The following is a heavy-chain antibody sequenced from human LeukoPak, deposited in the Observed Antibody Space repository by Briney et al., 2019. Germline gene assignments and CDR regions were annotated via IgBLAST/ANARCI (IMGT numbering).Heavy chain of an antibody. CDR2: ISGSGGST. Sequence: GGSLRLSCAASGFTFSSYSMNWVRQAPGKGLEWVSGISGSGGSTYYADSVKGRFTIYRDNSKNTLYLQMNSLRAEDTAVYNCAKVDSSGWYAGYWGQGTLVTVSS. CDR3: AKVDSSGWYAGY. V-gene: IGHV3-23*01. CDR1: GFTFSSYS. D-gene: IGHD6-19*01. J-gene: IGHJ4*02.